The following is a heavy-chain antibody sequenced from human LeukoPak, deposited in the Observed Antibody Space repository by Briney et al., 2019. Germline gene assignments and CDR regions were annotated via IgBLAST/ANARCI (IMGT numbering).Heavy chain of an antibody. V-gene: IGHV5-51*01. CDR2: IYPGDSDT. D-gene: IGHD4-23*01. CDR1: GYSFTRNW. CDR3: ARRVVNNRNWYFDL. J-gene: IGHJ2*01. Sequence: GESLKISCKGSGYSFTRNWIGWVRQMPGKGLEWMAIIYPGDSDTRYSPSFQGQVTISADKSINTAYLQWSSLKASDTAMHYCARRVVNNRNWYFDLWGRGTLVTVSS.